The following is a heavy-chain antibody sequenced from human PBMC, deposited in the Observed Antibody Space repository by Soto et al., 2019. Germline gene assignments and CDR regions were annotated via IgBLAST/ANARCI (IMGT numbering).Heavy chain of an antibody. CDR1: GGSISSYY. V-gene: IGHV4-59*01. Sequence: SETLSLTCTVSGGSISSYYWSWIRQPPGKGLEWIGYIYYSGSTNYNPSLKSRVTISVDTPKNQFSLKLSSVTAVDTAVYYCARAMYSSSSDVWGQGTTVTVSS. J-gene: IGHJ6*02. CDR2: IYYSGST. D-gene: IGHD6-13*01. CDR3: ARAMYSSSSDV.